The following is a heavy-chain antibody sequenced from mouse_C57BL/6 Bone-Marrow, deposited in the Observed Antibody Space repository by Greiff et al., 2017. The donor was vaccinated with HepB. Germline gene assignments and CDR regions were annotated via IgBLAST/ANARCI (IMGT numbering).Heavy chain of an antibody. V-gene: IGHV5-12*01. CDR1: GFTFSDYY. D-gene: IGHD2-4*01. CDR3: ARHGDYDYFWNAMDY. Sequence: EVQGVESGGGLVQPGGSLKLSCAASGFTFSDYYMYWVRQTPEKRLEWVAYISNGGGSTYYPDTVKGRFTISRDNAKNTLYLQMSRLKSEDTAMYYCARHGDYDYFWNAMDYWGQGTSVTVSS. CDR2: ISNGGGST. J-gene: IGHJ4*01.